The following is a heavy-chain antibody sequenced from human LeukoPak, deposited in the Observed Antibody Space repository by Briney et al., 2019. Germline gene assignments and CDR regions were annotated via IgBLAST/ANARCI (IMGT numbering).Heavy chain of an antibody. CDR1: GFTLSSYP. D-gene: IGHD1-1*01. Sequence: PGGSLRLSCASSGFTLSSYPMHWVRQAPGKGLEWVAVIGYDGSHKYSADSVKGRFIVSRDNSNNTLYLQMNSLRPEDTAVYYCARDTVRGTGWFDTWGQGTLVTVSS. V-gene: IGHV3-30*04. J-gene: IGHJ5*02. CDR2: IGYDGSHK. CDR3: ARDTVRGTGWFDT.